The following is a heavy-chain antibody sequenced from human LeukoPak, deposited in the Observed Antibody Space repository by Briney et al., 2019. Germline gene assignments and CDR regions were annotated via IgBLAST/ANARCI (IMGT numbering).Heavy chain of an antibody. Sequence: GGSLRLSCAASGSVFRYYGMHWVRQAPGKGLEWVSYIQNDESNKYYADSVRGRFTISRDNSRNSLFLQMNSLRPEDTGVYYCAKAYSSSWYVGLLNYWGQGVLVTVSS. CDR3: AKAYSSSWYVGLLNY. V-gene: IGHV3-30*02. CDR2: IQNDESNK. J-gene: IGHJ4*02. D-gene: IGHD6-13*01. CDR1: GSVFRYYG.